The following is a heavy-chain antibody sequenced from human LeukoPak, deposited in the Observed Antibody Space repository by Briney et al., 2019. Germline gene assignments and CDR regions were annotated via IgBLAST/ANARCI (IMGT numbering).Heavy chain of an antibody. V-gene: IGHV3-9*01. CDR2: ISWNSGSI. CDR1: GFTFEDYA. CDR3: AKEYYDILTGYPSGAFDI. Sequence: GGSLRLSCAASGFTFEDYAMHWVRQAPGKGLEWVSGISWNSGSIGYADSVKGRFTISRDNAKNSLYLQMNSLRAEDTALYYCAKEYYDILTGYPSGAFDIWGQGTMVTVSS. D-gene: IGHD3-9*01. J-gene: IGHJ3*02.